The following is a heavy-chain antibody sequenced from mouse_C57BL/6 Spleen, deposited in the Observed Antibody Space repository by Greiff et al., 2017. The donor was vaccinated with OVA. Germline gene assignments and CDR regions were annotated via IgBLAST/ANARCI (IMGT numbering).Heavy chain of an antibody. D-gene: IGHD2-2*01. CDR1: GYTFTSYW. Sequence: VQLQQPGAELVMPGASVKLSCKASGYTFTSYWMHWVKQRPGQGLEWIGEIDPSDSYTNYNQKFKGKSTLTVDKSSSTAYMQLSSLTSEDSAVYYCARRRGYDGYYAMDYWGQGTSVTVSS. CDR3: ARRRGYDGYYAMDY. J-gene: IGHJ4*01. V-gene: IGHV1-69*01. CDR2: IDPSDSYT.